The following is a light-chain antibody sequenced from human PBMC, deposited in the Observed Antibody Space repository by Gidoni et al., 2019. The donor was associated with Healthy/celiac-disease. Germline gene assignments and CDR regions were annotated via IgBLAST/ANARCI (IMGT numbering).Light chain of an antibody. CDR3: SSYTSSSLWV. Sequence: QFALMQPASLSRSPGHPITIPCTRPSTDVGGYNYVPWYQQHQGKAPKLMIYDVSNRPSGVSNRFSGSKSGNTASLTISGLQAEDEADYYCSSYTSSSLWVFGGGTKLTVL. V-gene: IGLV2-14*03. CDR1: STDVGGYNY. J-gene: IGLJ3*02. CDR2: DVS.